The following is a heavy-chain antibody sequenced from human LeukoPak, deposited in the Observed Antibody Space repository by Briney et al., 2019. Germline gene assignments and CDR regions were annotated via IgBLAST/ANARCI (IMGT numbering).Heavy chain of an antibody. CDR3: ARGSWVSTTVVTPDYYGMDV. CDR1: GYTFTSYA. J-gene: IGHJ6*02. CDR2: INAGNGNT. V-gene: IGHV1-3*01. Sequence: ASVKVSCKASGYTFTSYAMHWVRQAPGQRLEWMGWINAGNGNTKYSQKFQGRVTITRDTSASTAYMELSSLRSEDTAVYYCARGSWVSTTVVTPDYYGMDVWGQGTTVTVSS. D-gene: IGHD4-23*01.